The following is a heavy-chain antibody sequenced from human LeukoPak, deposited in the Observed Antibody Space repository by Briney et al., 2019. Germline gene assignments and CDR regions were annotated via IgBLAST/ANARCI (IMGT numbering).Heavy chain of an antibody. J-gene: IGHJ2*01. CDR3: ARGYGAAARGYFDL. Sequence: SETLSLTCSVSGGSISSSSYYWGWIRQPPGKGLEWIGSIYYSGSTYYNPSLKSRVTISVDTSKKQFSLKLSSLTAADTAVYYCARGYGAAARGYFDLWGRGTLLTVSS. CDR1: GGSISSSSYY. CDR2: IYYSGST. V-gene: IGHV4-39*07. D-gene: IGHD6-13*01.